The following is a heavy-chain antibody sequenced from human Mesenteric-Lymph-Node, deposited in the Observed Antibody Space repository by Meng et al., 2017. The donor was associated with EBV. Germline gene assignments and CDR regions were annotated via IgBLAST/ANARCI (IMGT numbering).Heavy chain of an antibody. D-gene: IGHD3-22*01. CDR1: GFNFNDYY. V-gene: IGHV3-11*01. CDR2: TSSAGTTI. CDR3: ARSYDSTGYTTS. J-gene: IGHJ5*02. Sequence: VRLGESAGGLVKPGGSLSLSCAASGFNFNDYYMSWIRQSPGKGLEWLSYTSSAGTTIYYAESVKGRFTISRDNAKNSLYLQMNSLRAEDTAVYYCARSYDSTGYTTSWGQGTLVTVSS.